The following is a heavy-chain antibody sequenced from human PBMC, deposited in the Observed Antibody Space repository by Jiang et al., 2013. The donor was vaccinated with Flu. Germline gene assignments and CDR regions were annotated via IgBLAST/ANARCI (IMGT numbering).Heavy chain of an antibody. V-gene: IGHV4-59*08. CDR2: IYYSGST. CDR3: ARSPRGYSGYDGAFDI. J-gene: IGHJ3*02. CDR1: GGSISSYY. Sequence: GLVKPSETLSLTCTVSGGSISSYYWSWIRQPPGKGLEWIGYIYYSGSTNYNPSLKSRVTISVDTSKNQFSLKLSSVTAADTAVYYCARSPRGYSGYDGAFDIWGQGTMVTVSS. D-gene: IGHD5-12*01.